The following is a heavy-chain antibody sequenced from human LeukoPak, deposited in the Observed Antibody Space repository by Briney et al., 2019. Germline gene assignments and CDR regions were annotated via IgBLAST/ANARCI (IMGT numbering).Heavy chain of an antibody. CDR1: GSTFNIYW. J-gene: IGHJ3*02. V-gene: IGHV3-74*01. CDR3: ARGGVNHGFDI. Sequence: GGSLRLSCAASGSTFNIYWIHWVRQAQGKGLVWVSRINSDGSNAIYADSVRGRFTISRDNAKNTLYLQMNSLRDEDTAVYYCARGGVNHGFDIWGQGTMVTVSS. CDR2: INSDGSNA.